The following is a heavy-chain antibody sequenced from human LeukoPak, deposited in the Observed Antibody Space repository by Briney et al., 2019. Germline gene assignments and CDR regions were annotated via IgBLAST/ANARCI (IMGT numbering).Heavy chain of an antibody. Sequence: KPSETLSLTCTVSGGSISSGDYYWSWIRQPPGKGLEWIGYIYYSGSTYYNPSLKSRITISVDTSKNQFSLKLSSVTAADTAVYYCARDRSYSGYAPDYSYYYGMDVWGQGTTVTVSS. CDR1: GGSISSGDYY. CDR3: ARDRSYSGYAPDYSYYYGMDV. CDR2: IYYSGST. V-gene: IGHV4-30-4*01. D-gene: IGHD5-12*01. J-gene: IGHJ6*02.